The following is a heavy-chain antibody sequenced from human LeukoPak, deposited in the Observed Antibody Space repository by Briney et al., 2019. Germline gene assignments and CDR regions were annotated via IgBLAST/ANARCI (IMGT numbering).Heavy chain of an antibody. CDR1: GGSISTTSYY. V-gene: IGHV4-39*01. CDR3: ARRAHHFDTSGNYYAAFDV. J-gene: IGHJ3*01. D-gene: IGHD3-22*01. CDR2: LFYRGST. Sequence: SETLSLTCTVSGGSISTTSYYWDWIRQPPGEELEWIGSLFYRGSTYYNPSLQSRVTISVDTSKNQFSLKLNSVTAADTAVYYCARRAHHFDTSGNYYAAFDVWGQGTMVTVSS.